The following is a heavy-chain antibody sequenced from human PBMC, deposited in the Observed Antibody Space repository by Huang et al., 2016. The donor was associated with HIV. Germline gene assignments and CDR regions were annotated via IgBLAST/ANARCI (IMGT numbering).Heavy chain of an antibody. J-gene: IGHJ1*01. CDR2: IKQDGSEK. Sequence: EVQLVESGGGLVQPGGSLRVSCAASGFSISTYWMSWVRQNQGKGREGVASIKQDGSEKDYVDAVKGRFIISRDNAKNSLYLQMNSLRAEDTAVYYCTRGPLGWLVHRYFYHWGQGTLVTVSS. V-gene: IGHV3-7*01. CDR3: TRGPLGWLVHRYFYH. D-gene: IGHD6-19*01. CDR1: GFSISTYW.